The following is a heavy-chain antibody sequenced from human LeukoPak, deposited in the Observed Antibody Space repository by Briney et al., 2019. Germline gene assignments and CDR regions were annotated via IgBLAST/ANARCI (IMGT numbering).Heavy chain of an antibody. CDR1: GFSFSSYG. V-gene: IGHV3-23*01. CDR3: AKDPSSSGYGPEYFQH. Sequence: GGSLRLSCAASGFSFSSYGMSWVRQAPGKGLEWISAITGSGGTTYYADSVEGRFTISRDNSKNTLYLQMNSLRAEDTAVYYCAKDPSSSGYGPEYFQHWGQGTLATVSS. D-gene: IGHD3-22*01. CDR2: ITGSGGTT. J-gene: IGHJ1*01.